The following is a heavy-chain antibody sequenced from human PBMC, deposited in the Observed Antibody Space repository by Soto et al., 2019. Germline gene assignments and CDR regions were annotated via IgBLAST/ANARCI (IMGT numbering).Heavy chain of an antibody. J-gene: IGHJ1*01. CDR3: ARARGGVQH. V-gene: IGHV4-34*01. CDR1: GGSFSGYY. Sequence: QVQLQQWGAGLLKPSETLSLTCAVYGGSFSGYYCSWIRQPPGKGLEWIGELNDSGGTNYNASLKSRVSMSVDTSRNQFSLKLSSVTAADTAVYYCARARGGVQHWGQGTLVTVS. CDR2: LNDSGGT. D-gene: IGHD3-10*01.